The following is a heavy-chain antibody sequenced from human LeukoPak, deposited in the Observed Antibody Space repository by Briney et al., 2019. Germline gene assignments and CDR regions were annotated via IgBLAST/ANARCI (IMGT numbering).Heavy chain of an antibody. CDR3: ARGMLSDRDNGMDV. Sequence: PGGSLRLSCAASGFIFSSYWMHWVRQAPGKGLVWVSRINSDGSSTNYADSVKGRVDISRDNAKNTLYLQMNSLRGEDTAVYYCARGMLSDRDNGMDVWGQGTTVTVCS. CDR1: GFIFSSYW. V-gene: IGHV3-74*01. D-gene: IGHD2-8*01. CDR2: INSDGSST. J-gene: IGHJ6*02.